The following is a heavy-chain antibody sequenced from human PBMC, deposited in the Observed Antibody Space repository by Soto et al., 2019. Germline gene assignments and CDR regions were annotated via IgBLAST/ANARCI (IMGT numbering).Heavy chain of an antibody. CDR3: ARGPTAAYPGDY. CDR1: GGSFSGYY. V-gene: IGHV4-34*01. CDR2: INHSGST. J-gene: IGHJ4*02. Sequence: SETLSLTCAVYGGSFSGYYWSWIRQPPGKGLEWIGEINHSGSTNYNPSLKSRVTISVDTSKNQFSLKLSSVTAADAAVYYCARGPTAAYPGDYWGQGTLVTVSS. D-gene: IGHD2-15*01.